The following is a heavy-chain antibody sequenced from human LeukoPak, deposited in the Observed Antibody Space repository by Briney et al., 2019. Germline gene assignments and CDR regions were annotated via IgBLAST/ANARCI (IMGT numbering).Heavy chain of an antibody. V-gene: IGHV3-21*01. CDR3: ARGKDGFGGYYYYYMDV. D-gene: IGHD3-16*01. J-gene: IGHJ6*03. CDR1: GFTFSSYS. Sequence: PGGSLRLSCAASGFTFSSYSMNWVRQAPGKGLEWVSSISSSSSYIYYADAVRGRFTISRDNAKNSLYLQMNSLRAEDTAVYYCARGKDGFGGYYYYYMDVWGKGTTVTVSS. CDR2: ISSSSSYI.